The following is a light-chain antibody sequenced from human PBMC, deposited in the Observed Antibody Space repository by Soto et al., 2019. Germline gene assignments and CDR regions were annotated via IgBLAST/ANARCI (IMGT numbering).Light chain of an antibody. V-gene: IGLV2-14*01. J-gene: IGLJ1*01. Sequence: QCALTQAASGSGSPGQSITISCTGTSSDVGGYNYVSWYQQHPGKAPKLMIYEVSNRPSGVSNRFSGSKSGNTASLTISGLQAEDEADYYCSSYTSSSTLGVFGTGTKVTVL. CDR1: SSDVGGYNY. CDR3: SSYTSSSTLGV. CDR2: EVS.